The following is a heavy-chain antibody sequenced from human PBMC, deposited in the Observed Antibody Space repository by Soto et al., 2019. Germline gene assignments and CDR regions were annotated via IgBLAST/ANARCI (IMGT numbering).Heavy chain of an antibody. V-gene: IGHV1-18*01. Sequence: QVQLVQSGDEVRKPGSSVKVSCKASGYIFVNYGIAWVRQAPGQGLEWMGWSSPYSGNTHYASKVQGRLTMTTDTSTSTAYMDLGRLPSDDTAVYYCAMVDTVTPNPQDVWGQGTTVTVSS. J-gene: IGHJ6*02. CDR1: GYIFVNYG. D-gene: IGHD5-18*01. CDR3: AMVDTVTPNPQDV. CDR2: SSPYSGNT.